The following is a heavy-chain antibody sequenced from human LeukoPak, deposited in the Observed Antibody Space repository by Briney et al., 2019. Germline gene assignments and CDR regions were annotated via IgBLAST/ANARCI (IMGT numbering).Heavy chain of an antibody. J-gene: IGHJ4*02. Sequence: SETLSLTCTVSGGSISSYYWSWIRQPPGKGLEWIGYIYYSGSTNYNPSLKSRVTISVDTSKNQFSLKLSSVTAADTAVYYCARKGTALVKPFDYWGQGTLVTVSS. D-gene: IGHD5-18*01. CDR1: GGSISSYY. V-gene: IGHV4-59*08. CDR2: IYYSGST. CDR3: ARKGTALVKPFDY.